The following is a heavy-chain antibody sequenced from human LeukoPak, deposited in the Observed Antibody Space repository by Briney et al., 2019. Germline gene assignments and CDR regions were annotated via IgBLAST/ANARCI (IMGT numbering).Heavy chain of an antibody. Sequence: WASVKVSCKASGYTFNNFGISWVRQAPGQGLEWMGWISAYNGDTKYAEKVQDRVTMTTDTSTSTVYMELRSLTSDDTAVYYCARGVPLGYCTYGVCYPPYYFDYWGQGTLVTASS. J-gene: IGHJ4*02. D-gene: IGHD2-8*01. CDR2: ISAYNGDT. CDR3: ARGVPLGYCTYGVCYPPYYFDY. CDR1: GYTFNNFG. V-gene: IGHV1-18*01.